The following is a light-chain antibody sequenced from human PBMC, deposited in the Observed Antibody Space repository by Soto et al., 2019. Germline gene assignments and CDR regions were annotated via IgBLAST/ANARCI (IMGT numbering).Light chain of an antibody. CDR3: RSYTSRGWAWV. Sequence: QSALTQPASVSGSPGQSITISCTGTSSDVGAFNYVSWFQQHPGKAPKVIIYEVSDRPSGVSSRFSGSKSANTASLTISGLQAEDEAYYYCRSYTSRGWAWVFGGGTKVTVL. CDR1: SSDVGAFNY. V-gene: IGLV2-14*01. CDR2: EVS. J-gene: IGLJ2*01.